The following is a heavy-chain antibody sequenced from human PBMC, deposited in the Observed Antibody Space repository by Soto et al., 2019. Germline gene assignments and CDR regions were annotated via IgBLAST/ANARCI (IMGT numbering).Heavy chain of an antibody. D-gene: IGHD2-21*02. CDR1: GCTFSSYA. CDR3: ARDPNVVVVSAAKGVGMDL. Sequence: QVQLVQSGAEVKKPGSSVKVSCKASGCTFSSYAISWVRQAPGQGLEWMGGISPIFGTANYAQKLQGRVTITADESTTTACMELSSLRSEDKAVDYCARDPNVVVVSAAKGVGMDLWGHGTTVTVSS. J-gene: IGHJ6*02. V-gene: IGHV1-69*01. CDR2: ISPIFGTA.